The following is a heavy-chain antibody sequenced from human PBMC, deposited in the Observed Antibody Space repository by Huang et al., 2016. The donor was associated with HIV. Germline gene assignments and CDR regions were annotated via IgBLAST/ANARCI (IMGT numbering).Heavy chain of an antibody. CDR3: ARTAYSYGFRQGYNWFDP. J-gene: IGHJ5*02. CDR2: IIPIWGTA. D-gene: IGHD5-18*01. CDR1: GGTFSSYA. V-gene: IGHV1-69*13. Sequence: QVLLVQSGAEVRKPGSSVKVSCTAFGGTFSSYAISWVRQAPGQGLEGMGGIIPIWGTANYTQKCKGRVTITVDESTNTGYMELTRLTSEDTAVYYCARTAYSYGFRQGYNWFDPWGQGTPVTVSS.